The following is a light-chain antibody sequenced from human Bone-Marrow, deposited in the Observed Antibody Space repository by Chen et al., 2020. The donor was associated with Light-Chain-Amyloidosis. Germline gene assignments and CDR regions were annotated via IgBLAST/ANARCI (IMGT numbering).Light chain of an antibody. J-gene: IGLJ3*02. CDR3: QVWDRSSDRPV. CDR2: DDS. Sequence: SYVLTQPSSVSVAPGQTAMIACGGNNIGSTSVHWYQQTPDQAPLLVVYDDSDRPSGIPERLSGSNSGNTATLTISRVEAGDEADYYCQVWDRSSDRPVFGGGTKLTVL. CDR1: NIGSTS. V-gene: IGLV3-21*02.